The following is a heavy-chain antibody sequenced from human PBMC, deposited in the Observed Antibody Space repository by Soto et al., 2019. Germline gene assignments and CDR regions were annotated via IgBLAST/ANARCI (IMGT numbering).Heavy chain of an antibody. CDR3: ARGVRYSYGYEYYFDY. D-gene: IGHD5-18*01. Sequence: EASVKVSCKASGGTFSSYAISWVRQAPGQGLEWMGGIIPIFGTANYAQKFQGRVTITADESTSTAYMELSSLRSEDTAVYYCARGVRYSYGYEYYFDYWGQGTLVTVSS. CDR1: GGTFSSYA. V-gene: IGHV1-69*13. J-gene: IGHJ4*02. CDR2: IIPIFGTA.